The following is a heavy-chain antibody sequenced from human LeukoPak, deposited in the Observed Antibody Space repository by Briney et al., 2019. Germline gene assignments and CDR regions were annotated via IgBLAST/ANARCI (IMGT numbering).Heavy chain of an antibody. CDR3: ARYEVAGALDAFDI. CDR2: INHSGST. J-gene: IGHJ3*02. Sequence: SETPSLTCAVYGGSFSGYYWSWIRQPPGKGLEWIGEINHSGSTNYNPSLKSRVTISVDTSKNQFSLKLSSVTAADTAVYYCARYEVAGALDAFDIWGQGTMVTVSS. CDR1: GGSFSGYY. D-gene: IGHD6-19*01. V-gene: IGHV4-34*01.